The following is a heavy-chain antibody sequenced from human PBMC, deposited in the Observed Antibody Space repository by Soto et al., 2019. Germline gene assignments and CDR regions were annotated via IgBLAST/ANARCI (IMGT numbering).Heavy chain of an antibody. J-gene: IGHJ6*02. CDR2: IYPGDSDT. CDR1: GYSFTSYC. V-gene: IGHV5-51*01. D-gene: IGHD2-15*01. Sequence: GESLKISCKASGYSFTSYCIRSVRQMPGKVPEWMGIIYPGDSDTRYSPSFQGQVTISADKSISTAYLQWSSLKASDTAMYYCAKTLAAAGRGSYYYYYGMDVWGQGTTVTVSS. CDR3: AKTLAAAGRGSYYYYYGMDV.